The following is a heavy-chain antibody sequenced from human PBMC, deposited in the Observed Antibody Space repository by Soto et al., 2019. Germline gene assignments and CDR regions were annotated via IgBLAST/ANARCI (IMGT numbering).Heavy chain of an antibody. CDR3: AKDITVAGYYYGMDV. J-gene: IGHJ6*02. V-gene: IGHV4-59*01. D-gene: IGHD6-19*01. Sequence: SETLSLTCTVSGGSISSYYWSWIRQPPGKGLEWIGYIYYSGSTNYNPSLKSRVTISVDTSKNQFSLKLSSVTAADTAVYYCAKDITVAGYYYGMDVWGQGTTVTVSS. CDR2: IYYSGST. CDR1: GGSISSYY.